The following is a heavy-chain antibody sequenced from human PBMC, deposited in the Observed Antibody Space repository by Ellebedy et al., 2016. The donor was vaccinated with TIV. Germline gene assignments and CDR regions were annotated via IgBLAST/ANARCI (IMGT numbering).Heavy chain of an antibody. Sequence: GGSLRLXCAASGFRISNNYMSWVRQAPGKGLEWVSILYRDGTTNYAESVKGRFTVSRDNSKNTLYLQMDGLRVEDTAVYYCAKDKRGDYYYASSGYYQGLFEYWGQGTLVTVSS. V-gene: IGHV3-53*05. CDR3: AKDKRGDYYYASSGYYQGLFEY. CDR2: LYRDGTT. CDR1: GFRISNNY. J-gene: IGHJ4*02. D-gene: IGHD3-22*01.